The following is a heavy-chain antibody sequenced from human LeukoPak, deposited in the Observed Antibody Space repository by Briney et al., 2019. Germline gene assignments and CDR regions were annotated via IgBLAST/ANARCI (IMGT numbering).Heavy chain of an antibody. J-gene: IGHJ4*02. V-gene: IGHV3-7*01. CDR3: ARGDYYDSSGPFY. Sequence: PGGSLRLSCAASGFTFSSYWMSWVRQAPGKGLEWVANIKQDGSEKYYVDSVKGRFTISRDNAKNSLYLQMNSLRAEDTAVYYCARGDYYDSSGPFYWGQGTLVTVSS. CDR2: IKQDGSEK. D-gene: IGHD3-22*01. CDR1: GFTFSSYW.